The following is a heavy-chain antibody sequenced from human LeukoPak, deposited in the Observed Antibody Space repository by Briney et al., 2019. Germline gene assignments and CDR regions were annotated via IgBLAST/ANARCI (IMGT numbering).Heavy chain of an antibody. J-gene: IGHJ4*02. CDR1: GGSISSYY. Sequence: SETLSLTCTVSGGSISSYYWSWIRQPAGKGLEWIGRIYTSGSTNYNPSLKSRVTISVDRSKNQFSLKLTSVTAADTAVYYCAAQRAGFSYGYNLDYWGQGTLVTVSS. CDR3: AAQRAGFSYGYNLDY. CDR2: IYTSGST. D-gene: IGHD5-18*01. V-gene: IGHV4-4*07.